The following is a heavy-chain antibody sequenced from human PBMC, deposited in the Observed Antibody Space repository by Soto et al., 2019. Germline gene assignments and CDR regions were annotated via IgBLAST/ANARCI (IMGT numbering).Heavy chain of an antibody. CDR2: ISAYNGNT. D-gene: IGHD3-9*01. J-gene: IGHJ6*02. CDR1: GYTFTSYG. V-gene: IGHV1-18*01. Sequence: EASVKVSCKASGYTFTSYGISWVRQAPGQGLEWMGWISAYNGNTNYAQKLQGRVTMTTDTSTSTAYMELRSLRSDDTAVYYCARGGYDILTGPTYGMDVWGQGTTVTVSS. CDR3: ARGGYDILTGPTYGMDV.